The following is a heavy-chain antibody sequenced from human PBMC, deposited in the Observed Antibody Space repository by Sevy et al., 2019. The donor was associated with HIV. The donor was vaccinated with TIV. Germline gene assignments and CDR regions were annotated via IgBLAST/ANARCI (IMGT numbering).Heavy chain of an antibody. J-gene: IGHJ5*02. Sequence: SGPTLANPTQTLTLTCTFSEFSLSPSGVSVGWIRQPPGKALEWLAVISWNDVKRYTPTLESRFTITKDTFKNQVVLNMRDMDPVDTATYYCANKSLDGFDPWGQGILVTVSS. CDR2: ISWNDVK. CDR1: EFSLSPSGVS. CDR3: ANKSLDGFDP. V-gene: IGHV2-5*01.